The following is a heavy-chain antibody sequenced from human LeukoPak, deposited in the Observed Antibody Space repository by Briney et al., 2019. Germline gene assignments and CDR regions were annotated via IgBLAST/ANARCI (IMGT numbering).Heavy chain of an antibody. Sequence: GGSLRLSCAASGFTFSSYAMHWVRQAPGKGLEWVTVISYDGSYKFYADSVKGRFTISTDTAKNSLFLQMNSLSAEDTAVYYCARDHAYAFDIWGQGTMVTVSS. CDR3: ARDHAYAFDI. CDR1: GFTFSSYA. CDR2: ISYDGSYK. J-gene: IGHJ3*02. V-gene: IGHV3-30-3*01.